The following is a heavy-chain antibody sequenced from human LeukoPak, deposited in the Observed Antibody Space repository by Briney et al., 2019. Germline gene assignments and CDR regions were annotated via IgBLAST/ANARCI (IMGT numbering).Heavy chain of an antibody. V-gene: IGHV3-23*01. J-gene: IGHJ4*02. CDR2: ICANDGNT. CDR1: GLTFGNYA. CDR3: AKGSGSSCYSPCDY. D-gene: IGHD2-15*01. Sequence: GGSLRLSCAASGLTFGNYAMSWVRQAPGKGLEWVSVICANDGNTYYADAVKGRFTISRDNSKDTLYLQMDSLRAEDTAVYYCAKGSGSSCYSPCDYWGQGILVTVSS.